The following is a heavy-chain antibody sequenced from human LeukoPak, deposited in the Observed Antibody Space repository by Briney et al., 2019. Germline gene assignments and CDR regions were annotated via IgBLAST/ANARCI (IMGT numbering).Heavy chain of an antibody. CDR3: ARSRDGYKSRVAFDI. CDR2: INHSGST. V-gene: IGHV4-34*01. D-gene: IGHD5-24*01. J-gene: IGHJ3*02. CDR1: GGSFSGYY. Sequence: SETLSLTCAVYGGSFSGYYWSWIRQPPGKGLEWIGEINHSGSTNYNPSLKSRVTISVDTSKNQFSLKLSSVTAADTAVYYCARSRDGYKSRVAFDIWGQGTMVTVSS.